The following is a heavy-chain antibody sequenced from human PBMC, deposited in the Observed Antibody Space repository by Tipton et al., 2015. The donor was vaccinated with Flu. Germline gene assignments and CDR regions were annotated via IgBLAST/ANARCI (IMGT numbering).Heavy chain of an antibody. V-gene: IGHV3-33*08. D-gene: IGHD2/OR15-2a*01. J-gene: IGHJ4*02. CDR1: GGSIRSSRYS. CDR2: IWYDGSNK. CDR3: ARDKNEFYAFEN. Sequence: SLRLSCTVSGGSIRSSRYSWGWIRQPPGKGLEWVAVIWYDGSNKYYADSVKGRFTISRDNSKNTVYLQMNSLRAEDTAIYYCARDKNEFYAFENWAQGTLVTVSS.